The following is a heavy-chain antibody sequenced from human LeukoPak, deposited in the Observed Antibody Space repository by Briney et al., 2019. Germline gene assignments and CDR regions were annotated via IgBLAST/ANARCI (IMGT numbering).Heavy chain of an antibody. CDR1: GGTFSSYA. Sequence: ASVKVSCKASGGTFSSYAISWVRQAPGQGLEWMGRIIPIFGIANYAQKFQGRVTITADKSTSTAYMELSSLRSEDTAVYYCARPQGLSLDYYGMDVWGQGTTVTVSS. J-gene: IGHJ6*02. V-gene: IGHV1-69*04. CDR3: ARPQGLSLDYYGMDV. CDR2: IIPIFGIA.